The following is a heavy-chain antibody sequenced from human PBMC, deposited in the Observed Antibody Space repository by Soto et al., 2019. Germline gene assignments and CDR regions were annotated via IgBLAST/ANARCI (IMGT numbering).Heavy chain of an antibody. V-gene: IGHV3-23*01. J-gene: IGHJ4*02. D-gene: IGHD6-6*01. Sequence: EVQLLESGGGLVQPGGSLRLSCAASGFTFTTYAMTWVRRAPGKGLEWVSAISGSGGSTYYADSVKGRFTISRDSSKHTVFLQMNSLRAEDTAVYYCAKNWDTTFSSSSHWGQGTLVTVSS. CDR3: AKNWDTTFSSSSH. CDR1: GFTFTTYA. CDR2: ISGSGGST.